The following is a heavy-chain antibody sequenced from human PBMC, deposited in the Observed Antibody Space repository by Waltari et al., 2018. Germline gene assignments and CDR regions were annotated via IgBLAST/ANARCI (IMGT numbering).Heavy chain of an antibody. CDR1: GYSFTSYW. D-gene: IGHD6-19*01. J-gene: IGHJ4*02. CDR3: ARLAPWSSGWYSDGFDY. Sequence: EVQLVQSGAEVKKPGESLKISCKGSGYSFTSYWIGWVRQMPGKGLEWMGVIYPGASDTRYSPAFQGQVTISADKSISTAYLQGSSLKASDTAMYYCARLAPWSSGWYSDGFDYWGQGTLVTVSS. CDR2: IYPGASDT. V-gene: IGHV5-51*01.